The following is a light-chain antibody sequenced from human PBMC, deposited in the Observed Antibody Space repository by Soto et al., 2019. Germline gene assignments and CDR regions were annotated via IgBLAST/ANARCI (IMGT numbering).Light chain of an antibody. Sequence: QSVLTQPPSVSAAPGQKVTIPCSVSSSNIGGNSVSWYQQLPGIAPKLLIYDDDKRPSGIPDRFSGSKSGTSATLGITGFQTGDEADYYCGSWDSSLSAYVFGTGTKVTVL. CDR3: GSWDSSLSAYV. J-gene: IGLJ1*01. CDR2: DDD. V-gene: IGLV1-51*01. CDR1: SSNIGGNS.